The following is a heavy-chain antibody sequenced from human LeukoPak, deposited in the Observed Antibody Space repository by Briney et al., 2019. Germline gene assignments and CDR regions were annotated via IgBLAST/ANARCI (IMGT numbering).Heavy chain of an antibody. CDR2: ISAYNGNT. D-gene: IGHD1-26*01. V-gene: IGHV1-18*01. J-gene: IGHJ4*02. Sequence: ASVTVSCTASTYTFTSYGISWVRQAPGQGLEWMGWISAYNGNTNYAQKLQGRVTMTTDTSTSTAYMELRSLRSDDTAVYYCARHSGSYYFDYWGQGTLVTVSS. CDR1: TYTFTSYG. CDR3: ARHSGSYYFDY.